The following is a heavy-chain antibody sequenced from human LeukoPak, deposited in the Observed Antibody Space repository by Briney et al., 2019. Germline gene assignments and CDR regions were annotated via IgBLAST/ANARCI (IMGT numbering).Heavy chain of an antibody. CDR2: INHSGST. V-gene: IGHV4-34*01. D-gene: IGHD3-16*02. CDR3: AREEGIMITFGGVIVPGYFDY. J-gene: IGHJ4*02. Sequence: SETLSLTCAVYGGSFSGYYWSWIRQPPGKGLEWIGEINHSGSTNYNPSLKSRVTISVDTSKNQFSLKLSSVTAADTAVYYCAREEGIMITFGGVIVPGYFDYWGQGTLVTVSS. CDR1: GGSFSGYY.